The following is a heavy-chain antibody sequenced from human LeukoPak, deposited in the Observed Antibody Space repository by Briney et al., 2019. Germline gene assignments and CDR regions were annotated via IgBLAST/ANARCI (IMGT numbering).Heavy chain of an antibody. V-gene: IGHV4-38-2*02. Sequence: SETLPLTCTVSGYSISSGFYWGWIRQPPGKGLEWIGSIYHSGSTHYNSSLKSRVTISVDTSKNQLSLKLSSVTAADTAVYYCARGVGLTQGGTFDYWGQGTLVTVSS. J-gene: IGHJ4*02. D-gene: IGHD1-1*01. CDR3: ARGVGLTQGGTFDY. CDR1: GYSISSGFY. CDR2: IYHSGST.